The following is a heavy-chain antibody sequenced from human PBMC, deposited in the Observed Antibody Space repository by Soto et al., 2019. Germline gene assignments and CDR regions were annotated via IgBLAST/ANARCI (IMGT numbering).Heavy chain of an antibody. J-gene: IGHJ4*02. CDR3: ARDPGY. CDR1: GGSFSGYY. CDR2: INHRGST. Sequence: PSETLSLTCAVYGGSFSGYYWSWIRQPPGKGLDWIGEINHRGSTNYNPSLKSRVTISVDTSKNQFSLKLSSVTAADSAVYYCARDPGYWGQGTLVTVSS. V-gene: IGHV4-34*01.